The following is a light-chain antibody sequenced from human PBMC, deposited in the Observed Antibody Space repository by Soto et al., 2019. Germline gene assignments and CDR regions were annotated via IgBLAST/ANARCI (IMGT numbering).Light chain of an antibody. J-gene: IGKJ2*01. Sequence: EIVLTQSPATLSLSPGERATLSYRASQSVSSHLAWYQQKPGQAPRLLIFDASNTATGIPARFSGSGSGADFTLTISSLEPEDFAVYYCQQRANSFTFGQGTKLEIK. CDR1: QSVSSH. V-gene: IGKV3-11*01. CDR2: DAS. CDR3: QQRANSFT.